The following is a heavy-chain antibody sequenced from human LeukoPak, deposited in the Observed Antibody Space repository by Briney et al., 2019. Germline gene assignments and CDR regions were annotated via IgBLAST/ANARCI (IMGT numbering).Heavy chain of an antibody. CDR1: GGTFGSYA. CDR2: IIPILGIA. D-gene: IGHD5-18*01. V-gene: IGHV1-69*04. Sequence: SVKVSCKASGGTFGSYAISWVRQAPGQGLEWMGRIIPILGIANYAQKFQGRVTITADKSTSTAYMELSSLRSEDTAVYYCARVDTAMVIDYWGQGTLVTVSS. J-gene: IGHJ4*02. CDR3: ARVDTAMVIDY.